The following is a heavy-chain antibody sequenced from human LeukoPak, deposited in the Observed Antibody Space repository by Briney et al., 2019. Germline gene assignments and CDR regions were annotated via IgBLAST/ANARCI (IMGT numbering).Heavy chain of an antibody. CDR3: ASRHYDFGYY. CDR1: GFTFSNAW. CDR2: IKSKTDDGTT. V-gene: IGHV3-15*01. Sequence: PGGSLRLSCAASGFTFSNAWMNWVRQAPGKGLEWVGRIKSKTDDGTTESAAPVKGRFTISRDDSKNTLYLQMNSLKTEDTAIYYCASRHYDFGYYWGQGTLVTVSS. D-gene: IGHD4-17*01. J-gene: IGHJ4*02.